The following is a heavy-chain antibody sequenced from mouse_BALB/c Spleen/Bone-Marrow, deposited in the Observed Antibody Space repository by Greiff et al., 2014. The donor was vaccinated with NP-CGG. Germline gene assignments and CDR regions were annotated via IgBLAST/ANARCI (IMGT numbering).Heavy chain of an antibody. Sequence: ESGPGLVAPSQSLSITCTVSGFSLTNYGVHWVRQPPGKGLEWLGVIWADGSTNYNSALMSRLSISKDNSKSQVFFKMNSLQTDDTAMYYCARSTTATGAMDYWGQGTSVTVSS. D-gene: IGHD1-2*01. CDR1: GFSLTNYG. CDR2: IWADGST. CDR3: ARSTTATGAMDY. J-gene: IGHJ4*01. V-gene: IGHV2-9*02.